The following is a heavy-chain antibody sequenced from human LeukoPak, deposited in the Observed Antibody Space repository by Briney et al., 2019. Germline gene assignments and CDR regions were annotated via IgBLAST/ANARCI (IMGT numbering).Heavy chain of an antibody. D-gene: IGHD4-17*01. CDR2: IYTSGSS. J-gene: IGHJ6*03. CDR1: GGSINSYY. V-gene: IGHV4-4*07. Sequence: SETLSLTCTVSGGSINSYYWSWIRQPAGKGLEWIGRIYTSGSSNYNPSLKSRVTMSVDTSKNQFSLRLTSVTAADTALYYCARAAYGDYRYSYFYLDVWGKGTTVTVSS. CDR3: ARAAYGDYRYSYFYLDV.